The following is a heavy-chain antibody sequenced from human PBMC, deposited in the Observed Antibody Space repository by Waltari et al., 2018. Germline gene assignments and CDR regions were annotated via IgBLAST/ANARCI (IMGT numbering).Heavy chain of an antibody. CDR2: IYYTKYT. Sequence: QLQLQESGPGLVKPSETLSLTCTVSGDSIRNSNYYWGWIRQPPGKGLEWIGSIYYTKYTYYNPYLKSRVTLSLDTSKNQFSLSLNSVAAADTAVYYCARLSLAAGHLIDYWGQGTLVTVSS. CDR1: GDSIRNSNYY. J-gene: IGHJ4*02. D-gene: IGHD6-13*01. CDR3: ARLSLAAGHLIDY. V-gene: IGHV4-39*01.